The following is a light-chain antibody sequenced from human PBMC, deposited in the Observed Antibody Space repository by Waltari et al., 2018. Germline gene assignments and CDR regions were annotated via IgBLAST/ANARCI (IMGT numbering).Light chain of an antibody. CDR1: SREAGGIDY. CDR2: EVA. V-gene: IGLV2-8*01. Sequence: QSALTQPPSASGSPGQSVTISCTGPSREAGGIDYVSWYQLHPDKAPNLLIYEVAKRPSGVPDRFSGSKSANTASLTVSDLQPEDEADYYCSSYGGSNNVLFGGGTKLTVL. J-gene: IGLJ2*01. CDR3: SSYGGSNNVL.